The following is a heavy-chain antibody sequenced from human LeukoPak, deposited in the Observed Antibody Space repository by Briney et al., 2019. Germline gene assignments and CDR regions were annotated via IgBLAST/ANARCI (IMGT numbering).Heavy chain of an antibody. CDR1: GGSISSSSYY. D-gene: IGHD3-10*01. CDR3: ARDLSQGVLLWFGERRRENWFDP. CDR2: IYYSGST. J-gene: IGHJ5*02. Sequence: PSETLSLTCTVSGGSISSSSYYWGWIRQPPGKGLEWIGSIYYSGSTYYNPSLKSRVTISVDTSKNQFSLKLSSVTAADTAVYYCARDLSQGVLLWFGERRRENWFDPWGQGTLVTVSS. V-gene: IGHV4-39*07.